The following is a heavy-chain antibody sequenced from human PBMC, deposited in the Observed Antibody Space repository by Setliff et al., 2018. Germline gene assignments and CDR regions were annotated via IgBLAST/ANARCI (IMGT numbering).Heavy chain of an antibody. Sequence: GGSLRLSCAASGFTFSSYWMSWVRQDPGKGLEWVANIKQDGSEKYYVDSVKGRFTISRDNAKNSLYLQMNSLRGEDTALYYCERESGYYESSGYYRPVDAVDIWGQGTMVTVSS. D-gene: IGHD3-22*01. V-gene: IGHV3-7*03. CDR3: ERESGYYESSGYYRPVDAVDI. CDR2: IKQDGSEK. CDR1: GFTFSSYW. J-gene: IGHJ3*02.